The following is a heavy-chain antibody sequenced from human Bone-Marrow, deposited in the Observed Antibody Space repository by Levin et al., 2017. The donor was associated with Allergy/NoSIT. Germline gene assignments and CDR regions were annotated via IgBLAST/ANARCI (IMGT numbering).Heavy chain of an antibody. CDR3: ARELVTLWSVDYYYGMDV. CDR2: ISYDGSNK. V-gene: IGHV3-30-3*01. Sequence: PGGSLRLSCAASGFTFSSYAMHWVRQAPGKGLEWVAVISYDGSNKYYADSVKGRFTISRDNSKNTLYLQMNSLRAEDTAVYYCARELVTLWSVDYYYGMDVWGQGTTVTVSS. D-gene: IGHD2-21*02. J-gene: IGHJ6*02. CDR1: GFTFSSYA.